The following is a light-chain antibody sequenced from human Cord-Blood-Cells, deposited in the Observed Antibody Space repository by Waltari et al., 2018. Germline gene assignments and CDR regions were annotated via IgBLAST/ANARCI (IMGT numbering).Light chain of an antibody. Sequence: QSVLTQPPSVSGAPGQRVPIPCTVSSSTIGAGYDVHWYQQLPGTAPKLLIYGNSNRPSGVPDRFSGSKSGTSASLAITGLQAEDEADYYCQSYDSSLSGSWVFGGGTKLTVL. CDR2: GNS. V-gene: IGLV1-40*01. CDR1: SSTIGAGYD. J-gene: IGLJ3*02. CDR3: QSYDSSLSGSWV.